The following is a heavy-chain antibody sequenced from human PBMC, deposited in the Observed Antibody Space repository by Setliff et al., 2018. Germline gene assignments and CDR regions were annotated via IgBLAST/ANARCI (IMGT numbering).Heavy chain of an antibody. D-gene: IGHD3-3*01. CDR2: IYTSWST. J-gene: IGHJ6*03. V-gene: IGHV4-61*09. Sequence: KTSETLSLTCTVSDDSISSRHYYWSWIRQPAGKGLEWLGQIYTSWSTNYNPSLKGRATLSMDASKKQFSLKLTSVTAADTAVYYCARMSGFLYMDVWGEGTTVTVSS. CDR3: ARMSGFLYMDV. CDR1: DDSISSRHYY.